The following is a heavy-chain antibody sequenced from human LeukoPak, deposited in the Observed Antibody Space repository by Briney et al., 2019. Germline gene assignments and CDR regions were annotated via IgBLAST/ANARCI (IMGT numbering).Heavy chain of an antibody. CDR1: GLTVSSEY. CDR2: IFNDGIT. J-gene: IGHJ4*02. Sequence: GGSLRLSCAASGLTVSSEYMSWVRQAPGQGLEWVSVIFNDGITYYADSVKGRFTISRDNSKNTLYLQMNSLRAEDTAVYYCAKCPSPRVYYFDYWGQGTLVTVSS. D-gene: IGHD2-8*01. CDR3: AKCPSPRVYYFDY. V-gene: IGHV3-66*02.